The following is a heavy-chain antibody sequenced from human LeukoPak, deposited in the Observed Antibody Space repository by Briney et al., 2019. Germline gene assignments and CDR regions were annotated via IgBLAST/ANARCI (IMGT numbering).Heavy chain of an antibody. V-gene: IGHV3-23*01. Sequence: GGTLRLSCAASGFTFSSYWMSWVRQAPGTGLDWVSAISASGDSTYYADSVKGRFTISRDNSKNTLYLQMNSLRADDTAVYYCAAQRTTFDYWGQGTLVTVSS. J-gene: IGHJ4*02. D-gene: IGHD4-17*01. CDR2: ISASGDST. CDR1: GFTFSSYW. CDR3: AAQRTTFDY.